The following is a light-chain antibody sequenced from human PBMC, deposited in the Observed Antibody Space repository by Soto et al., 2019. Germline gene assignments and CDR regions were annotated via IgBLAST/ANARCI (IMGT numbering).Light chain of an antibody. CDR3: QQYNNCLPT. V-gene: IGKV3-15*01. CDR1: QSVSSN. CDR2: DAS. Sequence: EIVMTQSPATLSVSPGERATLSCRASQSVSSNLAWYQQKPGQAPRLLIYDASTRATGIPARFSGSGSGTELTLTISSLQSEDFAVYYCQQYNNCLPTFGGGTKVEIK. J-gene: IGKJ4*02.